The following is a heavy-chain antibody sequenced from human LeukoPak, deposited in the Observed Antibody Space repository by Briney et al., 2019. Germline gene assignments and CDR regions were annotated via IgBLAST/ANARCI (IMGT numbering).Heavy chain of an antibody. J-gene: IGHJ4*02. CDR1: GFTFSSYS. CDR2: ISSSSSTI. CDR3: ARETVRVDFDY. D-gene: IGHD5-12*01. Sequence: GGSLRLSCAASGFTFSSYSMNWVRQAPGKGLEWVSYISSSSSTIYYADSVKGRFTISRDNAKNSLYLQMNSLRAEDTAVYYCARETVRVDFDYWGQGTLVTVSS. V-gene: IGHV3-48*01.